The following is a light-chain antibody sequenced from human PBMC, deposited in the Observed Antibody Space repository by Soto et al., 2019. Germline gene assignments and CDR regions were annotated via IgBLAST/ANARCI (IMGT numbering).Light chain of an antibody. V-gene: IGKV1-12*01. J-gene: IGKJ3*01. CDR3: QQANSFPRT. Sequence: DIQMTQSPSSLSASVGDRVTITCRASQSINRFLNWYQQKPGKAPKLLIYAASSLQSGVPSRFSGSGSGTYFTLTISSLQPEDFATYYCQQANSFPRTFGPGTKVDIK. CDR2: AAS. CDR1: QSINRF.